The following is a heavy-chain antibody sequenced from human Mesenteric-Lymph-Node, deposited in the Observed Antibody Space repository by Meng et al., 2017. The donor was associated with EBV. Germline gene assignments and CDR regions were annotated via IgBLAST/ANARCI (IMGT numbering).Heavy chain of an antibody. CDR3: AIYESFFCTGGECFGY. Sequence: VPVVNEPGASMKVSSKVSGYTFPDLSLRRLRQAPVKGPEWLGGFEAEDVETIYAQKFRGRITLTEDTITSTASMELGCLRSEDTTIYYCAIYESFFCTGGECFGYWGQGTLVTVSS. J-gene: IGHJ4*02. D-gene: IGHD2-8*02. V-gene: IGHV1-24*01. CDR2: FEAEDVET. CDR1: GYTFPDLS.